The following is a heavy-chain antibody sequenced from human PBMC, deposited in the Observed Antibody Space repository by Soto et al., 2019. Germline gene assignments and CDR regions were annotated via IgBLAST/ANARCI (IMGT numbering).Heavy chain of an antibody. J-gene: IGHJ4*02. V-gene: IGHV3-11*06. Sequence: GGSLRLSCAASGFTFSDYYMSWIRQAPGKGLEWVSYISSSSSYTNYADSVKGRFTISRDNAKNSLYLQMNGLRAEDTAVYYCATYSGRRSPLFDYWGQGTLVTVSS. D-gene: IGHD1-26*01. CDR1: GFTFSDYY. CDR2: ISSSSSYT. CDR3: ATYSGRRSPLFDY.